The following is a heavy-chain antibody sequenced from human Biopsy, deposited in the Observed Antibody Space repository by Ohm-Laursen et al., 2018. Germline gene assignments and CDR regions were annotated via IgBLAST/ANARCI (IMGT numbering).Heavy chain of an antibody. D-gene: IGHD3-9*01. CDR1: GFTLSDG. Sequence: GSLRLSCTASGFTLSDGMTWVRQAPGKGLEWVSSITTDSGRIFYADSVRGRFTTSRDNSKNTLYLQMNSLRAEDTAEYYCARHLRYNDYWGQGTLVTVSS. J-gene: IGHJ4*02. CDR3: ARHLRYNDY. V-gene: IGHV3-23*01. CDR2: ITTDSGRI.